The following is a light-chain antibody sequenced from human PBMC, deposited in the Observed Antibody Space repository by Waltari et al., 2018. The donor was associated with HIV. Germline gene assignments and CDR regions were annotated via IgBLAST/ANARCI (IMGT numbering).Light chain of an antibody. V-gene: IGKV3-11*01. CDR3: QRRSNPFT. Sequence: EIVLTQSPATLSLSPGARATLSCRTSQSVSSSLAWYQQKPGQAPRLLIYDASNRATGIPARFNGSGSGTDFTLTISSLEPEDIAVYYCQRRSNPFTFGPGTKVDIK. CDR1: QSVSSS. CDR2: DAS. J-gene: IGKJ3*01.